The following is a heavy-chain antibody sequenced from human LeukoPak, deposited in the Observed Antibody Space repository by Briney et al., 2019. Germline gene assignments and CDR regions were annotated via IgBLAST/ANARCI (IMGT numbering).Heavy chain of an antibody. CDR1: GDSISSSSSY. CDR3: ARVGYYYDSSGYPYDAFDI. CDR2: IYYSGST. V-gene: IGHV4-39*01. J-gene: IGHJ3*02. Sequence: SETLSLTCTVSGDSISSSSSYWGWIRQPPGEGLEWIGSIYYSGSTYYNTSLKSRVTISVDTSKNQFSLKLSSVTAADTAVYYCARVGYYYDSSGYPYDAFDIWGQGTMVTVSS. D-gene: IGHD3-22*01.